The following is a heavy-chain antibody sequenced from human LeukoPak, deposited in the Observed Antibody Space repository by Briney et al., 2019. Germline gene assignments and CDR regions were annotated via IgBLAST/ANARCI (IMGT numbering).Heavy chain of an antibody. D-gene: IGHD6-13*01. CDR1: GFTFSAYD. V-gene: IGHV3-48*03. CDR2: ITSSGSTI. J-gene: IGHJ3*02. Sequence: PGGSLRLSCAASGFTFSAYDMNWVRQAPGKGLEWVSHITSSGSTIYYADSVKGRFTISRDNAKNSLYLQMNSVRAEDTAVYYCARPGYSSSWSAFDIWGQGTMVTVSS. CDR3: ARPGYSSSWSAFDI.